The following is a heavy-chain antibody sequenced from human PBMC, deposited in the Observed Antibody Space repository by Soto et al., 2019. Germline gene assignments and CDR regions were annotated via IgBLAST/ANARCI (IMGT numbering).Heavy chain of an antibody. J-gene: IGHJ6*02. D-gene: IGHD3-3*01. CDR3: ASERVYDIGCGDRPSYCGMDS. CDR2: INPNSGGT. V-gene: IGHV1-2*04. Sequence: ASVKVSCKASGYTFTGYYMHWVRQAPGQGLEGMGWINPNSGGTNYAQKFQGWVTMTRDTSISTAHMELSRLRSDDTAVYYCASERVYDIGCGDRPSYCGMDSWGQGTTVTVSS. CDR1: GYTFTGYY.